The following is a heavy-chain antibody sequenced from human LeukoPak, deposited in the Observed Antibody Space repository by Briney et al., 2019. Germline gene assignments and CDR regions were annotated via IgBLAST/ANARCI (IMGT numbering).Heavy chain of an antibody. CDR3: ARLCSGDCLAFDY. D-gene: IGHD2-21*02. Sequence: SETLSLTCTVSGGSISSSSYYWGWIRQPPGKGLEWIGSIYYSGSTYYNPSLKSRVTISVDTSKNQFSLKMTSVTAADTAVYYCARLCSGDCLAFDYWGQGTLVTVSS. V-gene: IGHV4-39*07. CDR2: IYYSGST. J-gene: IGHJ4*02. CDR1: GGSISSSSYY.